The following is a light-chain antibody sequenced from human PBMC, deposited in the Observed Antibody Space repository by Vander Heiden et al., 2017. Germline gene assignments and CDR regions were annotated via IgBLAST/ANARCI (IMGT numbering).Light chain of an antibody. CDR2: HTA. J-gene: IGLJ2*01. CDR1: SGSVSTSHY. V-gene: IGLV8-61*01. Sequence: QTVVTQEPSFSGSPGGTVTLTCGLNSGSVSTSHYPSRSQQTLRQAPRTLIHHTAARSSRVPVRFSGSILVSKSALTITGAQADDESDYYGVMYVSGDIWVFGVGTRLTVL. CDR3: VMYVSGDIWV.